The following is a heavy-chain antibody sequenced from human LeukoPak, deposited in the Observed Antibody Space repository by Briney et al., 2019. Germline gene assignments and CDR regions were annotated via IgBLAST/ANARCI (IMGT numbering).Heavy chain of an antibody. CDR2: IYTSGNT. CDR1: GGSISSGSYY. D-gene: IGHD4-23*01. Sequence: SPSQTLSLTYTVSGGSISSGSYYWSWIRQPAGKGLEWIGRIYTSGNTNYNPSLKSRVTISVDTSKNQFSLRLSSVTAADTAVYYCARDGVYGGFDYWGQGTLVTVSS. V-gene: IGHV4-61*02. J-gene: IGHJ4*02. CDR3: ARDGVYGGFDY.